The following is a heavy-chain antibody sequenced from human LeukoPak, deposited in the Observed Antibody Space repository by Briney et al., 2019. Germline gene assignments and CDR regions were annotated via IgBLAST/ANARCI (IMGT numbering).Heavy chain of an antibody. CDR1: GFPFSSYA. CDR2: ISSNGGST. D-gene: IGHD6-13*01. Sequence: GGSLTLSCAASGFPFSSYAMHWVRQAPGKGLDYVSAISSNGGSTYYANSVKGSFTISRDNSKNTLYLQMGSLRAEDMAVYYCARGSIAAMDWGQGTLVTVSS. J-gene: IGHJ4*02. V-gene: IGHV3-64*01. CDR3: ARGSIAAMD.